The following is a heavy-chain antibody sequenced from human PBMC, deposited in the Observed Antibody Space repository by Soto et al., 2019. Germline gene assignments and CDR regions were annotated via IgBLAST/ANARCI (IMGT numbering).Heavy chain of an antibody. CDR2: IRSKANSYAT. V-gene: IGHV3-73*01. CDR1: GFTFSGSA. Sequence: EVQLVESGGGLVQPGGSLKLSCAASGFTFSGSAMHWVRQASGKGLEWVGRIRSKANSYATAYAASVKGRFTISRDDSKNAAYLQMNSLKTEDTAVYYWTRQLGYDFWSGYVPSDYWGQGTLVTVSS. J-gene: IGHJ4*02. CDR3: TRQLGYDFWSGYVPSDY. D-gene: IGHD3-3*01.